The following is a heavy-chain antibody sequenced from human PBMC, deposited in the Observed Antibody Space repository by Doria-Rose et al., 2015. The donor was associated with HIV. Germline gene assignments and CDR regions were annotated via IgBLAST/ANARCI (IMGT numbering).Heavy chain of an antibody. J-gene: IGHJ4*02. Sequence: LEWIGEINHGGSTSYNPSLKSRVTISVDTSKNQFSLKLSSVTAADTAVYYCARKRDSSGYYAPGPRFDYWGQGTLVTVSS. V-gene: IGHV4-34*01. CDR3: ARKRDSSGYYAPGPRFDY. CDR2: INHGGST. D-gene: IGHD3-22*01.